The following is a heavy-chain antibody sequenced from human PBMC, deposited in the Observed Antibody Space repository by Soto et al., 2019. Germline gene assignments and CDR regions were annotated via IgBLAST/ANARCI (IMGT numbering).Heavy chain of an antibody. V-gene: IGHV3-30-3*01. CDR3: ARDIHITMVRGVIITRPYYYYGMDV. J-gene: IGHJ6*02. Sequence: HPGGSLRLSCAASGFTFSSYAMHWVRQAPGKGLERVAVISYDGSNKYYADSVKGRFTISRDNSKNTLYLQMNCLRAEDTAVYYCARDIHITMVRGVIITRPYYYYGMDVWGQGTTVTVSS. CDR2: ISYDGSNK. CDR1: GFTFSSYA. D-gene: IGHD3-10*01.